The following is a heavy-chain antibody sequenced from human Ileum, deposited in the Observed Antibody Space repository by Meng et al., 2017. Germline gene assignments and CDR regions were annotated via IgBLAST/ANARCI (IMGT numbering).Heavy chain of an antibody. D-gene: IGHD2-2*01. V-gene: IGHV4-39*01. CDR2: ITYNGNS. J-gene: IGHJ5*02. Sequence: QLQLQDSGPGLVKPTETLSPTCILSGCSVTSSSYDWGWIRQPPGKGLEWIGGITYNGNSYTTPSLKTRLTTSLDTSKNQFSLRLNSLTAADTAVYYCAGQPTSSGAGYSWFDPWGQGILVTVSS. CDR1: GCSVTSSSYD. CDR3: AGQPTSSGAGYSWFDP.